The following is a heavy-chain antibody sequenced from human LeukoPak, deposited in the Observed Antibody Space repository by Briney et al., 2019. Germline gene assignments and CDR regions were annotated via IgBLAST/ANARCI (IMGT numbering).Heavy chain of an antibody. Sequence: GASVKVSCKASGYTFTSYAMHWVRQAPGQRLEWMGWINAGNGNTKYSQEFQGRVTITRDTSASTAYMELSSLRSEDTAVYYCAREGCSSTSCYAGSLDIWGQGTWSPSLQ. J-gene: IGHJ3*02. D-gene: IGHD2-2*01. CDR2: INAGNGNT. CDR3: AREGCSSTSCYAGSLDI. V-gene: IGHV1-3*01. CDR1: GYTFTSYA.